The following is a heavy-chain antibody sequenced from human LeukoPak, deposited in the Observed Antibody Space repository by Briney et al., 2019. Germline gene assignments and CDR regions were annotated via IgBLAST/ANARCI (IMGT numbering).Heavy chain of an antibody. CDR1: GGSSSGYC. CDR2: ITSGGTI. J-gene: IGHJ4*02. CDR3: ARRYCSGGSCGVGPYFDY. V-gene: IGHV3-48*02. Sequence: QPSETLSLTCAVYGGSSSGYCWSWVRQAPGKGLEWLSHITSGGTIYYADSVKGRFTISRDNAKSSLYLQMSSLRDEDTAVYYCARRYCSGGSCGVGPYFDYWGQGTLVTVSS. D-gene: IGHD2-15*01.